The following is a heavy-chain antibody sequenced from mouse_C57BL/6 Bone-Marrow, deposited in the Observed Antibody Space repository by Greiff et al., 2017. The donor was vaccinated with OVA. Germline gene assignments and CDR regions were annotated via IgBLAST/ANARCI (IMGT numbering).Heavy chain of an antibody. CDR1: GYTFTSYG. Sequence: VKLVESGAELARPGASVKLSCKASGYTFTSYGISWVQQRTGQGLEWIGEIYPRSGNTYYNEKFKGKSTLTADKSSSTAYMELRSLTSEDAAVYCCAHTVVATRDYWGQGTTLTVSS. V-gene: IGHV1-81*01. D-gene: IGHD1-1*01. J-gene: IGHJ2*01. CDR2: IYPRSGNT. CDR3: AHTVVATRDY.